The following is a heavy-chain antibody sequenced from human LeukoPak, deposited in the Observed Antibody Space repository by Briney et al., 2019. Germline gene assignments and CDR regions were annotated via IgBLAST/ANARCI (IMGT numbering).Heavy chain of an antibody. CDR2: IYPGDSDT. V-gene: IGHV5-51*01. CDR1: GYSFTSYW. J-gene: IGHJ6*02. D-gene: IGHD5-12*01. Sequence: GESLKISCKGSGYSFTSYWIGWVRQMPGKGLEWMGTIYPGDSDTRYSPSFQGQVTISADKSISTAYLQWSSLKASDTAMYYCARYRLRQIYYYYGMDVWGQGTTVTVSS. CDR3: ARYRLRQIYYYYGMDV.